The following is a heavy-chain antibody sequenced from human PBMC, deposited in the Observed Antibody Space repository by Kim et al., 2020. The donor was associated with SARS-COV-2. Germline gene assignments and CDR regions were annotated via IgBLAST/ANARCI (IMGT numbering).Heavy chain of an antibody. Sequence: SETLSLTCTVSGGSISSSSYYWGWIRQHPGKGLEWIGNIYYSGSTYYNPSLKSRVTISVDTSKNQFSLKLSSVTAADTAVYYCARAGSESIDYVAYAFD. J-gene: IGHJ4*01. CDR3: ARAGSESIDYVAYAFD. V-gene: IGHV4-39*07. CDR1: GGSISSSSYY. D-gene: IGHD4-17*01. CDR2: IYYSGST.